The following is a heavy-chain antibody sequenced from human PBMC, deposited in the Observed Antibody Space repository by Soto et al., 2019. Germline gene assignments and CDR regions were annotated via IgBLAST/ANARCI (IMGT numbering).Heavy chain of an antibody. CDR3: ARQGYAFDY. Sequence: QVQLQESGPGLVKPSETLSLTCTVSGGSISSYYWSWIRQPPGKGLEWIGYIYYSGSTNYNPSLKSRVTISVDTSKNQFSLKLSSVTAADTAVYCCARQGYAFDYWGQGTLVTVSS. J-gene: IGHJ4*02. CDR1: GGSISSYY. V-gene: IGHV4-59*08. CDR2: IYYSGST. D-gene: IGHD5-12*01.